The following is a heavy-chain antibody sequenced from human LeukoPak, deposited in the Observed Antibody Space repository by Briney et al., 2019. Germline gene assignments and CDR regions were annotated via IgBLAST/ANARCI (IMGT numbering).Heavy chain of an antibody. J-gene: IGHJ4*02. CDR1: GFTFSNYA. V-gene: IGHV3-23*01. Sequence: GGSLRLFCAASGFTFSNYAMSWVRQAPGKGLEWVSGISGGGGTTYYADFVKGRFTISRDNSKNTVFLQMNSLRAEDTAVYYCAKVSTRGSGTPIGKFDYWGQGALVTVSS. CDR3: AKVSTRGSGTPIGKFDY. CDR2: ISGGGGTT. D-gene: IGHD5/OR15-5a*01.